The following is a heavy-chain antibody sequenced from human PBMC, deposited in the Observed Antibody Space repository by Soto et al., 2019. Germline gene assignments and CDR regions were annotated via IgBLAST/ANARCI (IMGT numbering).Heavy chain of an antibody. J-gene: IGHJ5*02. Sequence: KASETLSLTCIVSGGSVSSSNWWSWVRQPPGKGLEWIGEIYHSGSTTYNPSLKSQATISVDKSENQFSLRLKSVTAADTAVYYCASVGSDYDNSGYYLPWGPGTLVTVSS. CDR2: IYHSGST. CDR3: ASVGSDYDNSGYYLP. D-gene: IGHD3-22*01. CDR1: GGSVSSSNW. V-gene: IGHV4-4*02.